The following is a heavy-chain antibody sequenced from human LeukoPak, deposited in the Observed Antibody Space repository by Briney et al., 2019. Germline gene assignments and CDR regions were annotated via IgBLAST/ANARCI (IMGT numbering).Heavy chain of an antibody. V-gene: IGHV3-23*01. J-gene: IGHJ3*02. CDR1: GFTFSSYA. CDR3: GRDPNGDYIGAFDM. CDR2: IRGSGSGGST. Sequence: GGSLRLSCAASGFTFSSYAMIWVRQAPGKGLEWVSAIRGSGSGGSTFYADSVKGRFTISRDNSKNILYLQMNSLRAEDTAVYYCGRDPNGDYIGAFDMWGQGTVVTVSS. D-gene: IGHD4-17*01.